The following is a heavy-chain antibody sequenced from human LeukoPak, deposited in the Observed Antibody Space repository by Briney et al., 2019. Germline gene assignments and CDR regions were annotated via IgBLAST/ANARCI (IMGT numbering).Heavy chain of an antibody. Sequence: PGRSLRLSCAASGFTFSSYAMHWVRQAPGKGLEWVAVISYDGSNKYYADSVKGRFTISRDSSKNTLYLQMNSLRAEDTAVYYCARDSVPGWAADYWGQGTLVTVSS. V-gene: IGHV3-30-3*01. CDR3: ARDSVPGWAADY. CDR2: ISYDGSNK. J-gene: IGHJ4*02. CDR1: GFTFSSYA. D-gene: IGHD2-15*01.